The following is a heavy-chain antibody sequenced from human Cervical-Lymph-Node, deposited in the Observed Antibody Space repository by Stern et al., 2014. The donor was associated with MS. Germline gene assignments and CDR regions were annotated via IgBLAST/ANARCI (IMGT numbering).Heavy chain of an antibody. J-gene: IGHJ6*02. D-gene: IGHD2-2*01. CDR1: GYTFTSYG. V-gene: IGHV1-18*01. Sequence: VQLVESGAEVKKPGASVTVSCKASGYTFTSYGVNWVRQAPGQGLEWMGWISAYNGNTDYAQKFQGRVTVTTDTSTTTVYMELRSLRSDDTAFYYCARDSSSSWPLYGMDVWGQGTTVTVSS. CDR2: ISAYNGNT. CDR3: ARDSSSSWPLYGMDV.